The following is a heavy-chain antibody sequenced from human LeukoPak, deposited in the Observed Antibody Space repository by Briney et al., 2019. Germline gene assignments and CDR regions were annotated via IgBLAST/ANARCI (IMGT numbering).Heavy chain of an antibody. CDR1: GFXFRNYA. CDR2: IIASGGTT. Sequence: GGSLRLSCAASGFXFRNYAMDWVRQAPGKGLEWVSAIIASGGTTYYADSVKGRFTISRDNSKNTLFLQMNSLRAEDTAVYYCAKDFGDRFYYFDSWGQGTLVTVSS. J-gene: IGHJ4*02. CDR3: AKDFGDRFYYFDS. D-gene: IGHD4-17*01. V-gene: IGHV3-23*01.